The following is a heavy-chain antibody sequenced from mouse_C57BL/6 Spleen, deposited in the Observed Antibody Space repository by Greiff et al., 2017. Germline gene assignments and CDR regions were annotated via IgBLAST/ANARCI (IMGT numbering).Heavy chain of an antibody. J-gene: IGHJ1*03. CDR2: INSDGGST. Sequence: EVKLVESGGGLVQPGESLKLSCESNEYEFPSHDMSWVRKTPEKRLELVAAINSDGGSTYYPDTLERRFIISRDNTKKPLYLQMSSLRSDDTALYYCARHQGNYGYFDVWGTGTTVTVSS. CDR1: EYEFPSHD. V-gene: IGHV5-2*01. CDR3: ARHQGNYGYFDV.